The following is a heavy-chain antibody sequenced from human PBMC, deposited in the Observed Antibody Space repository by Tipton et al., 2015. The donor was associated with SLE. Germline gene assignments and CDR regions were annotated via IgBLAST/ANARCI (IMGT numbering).Heavy chain of an antibody. CDR2: IYTSGST. V-gene: IGHV4-61*09. Sequence: TLSLTCTVSGGSISSGSYYWSWIRQPAGKGLEWIGYIYTSGSTNYNPSLKSRVTISVDTSKNQFSLKLSSVTAADTAVYYCATMGSQWLVQEFDYWGQGTLVTVSS. J-gene: IGHJ4*02. CDR1: GGSISSGSYY. CDR3: ATMGSQWLVQEFDY. D-gene: IGHD6-19*01.